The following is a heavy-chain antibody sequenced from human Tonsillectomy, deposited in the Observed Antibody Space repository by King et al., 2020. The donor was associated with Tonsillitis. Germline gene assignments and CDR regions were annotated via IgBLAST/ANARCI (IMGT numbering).Heavy chain of an antibody. CDR1: GGTFYTYS. CDR2: IIPMLGTA. CDR3: ARDSNILTGYLAY. V-gene: IGHV1-69*01. D-gene: IGHD3-9*01. Sequence: QLVQSGAEVKKPGSSVKVSCKASGGTFYTYSISWVRQAPGQGLEWMGGIIPMLGTAKFAQKFQGRVTITADESTSTASMELSSLRSEDTAVYYCARDSNILTGYLAYWGQGTLVTVSS. J-gene: IGHJ4*02.